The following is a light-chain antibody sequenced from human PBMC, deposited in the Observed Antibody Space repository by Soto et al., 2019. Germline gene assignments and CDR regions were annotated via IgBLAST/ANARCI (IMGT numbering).Light chain of an antibody. CDR2: DAS. CDR1: QTIDRW. J-gene: IGKJ1*01. V-gene: IGKV1-5*01. CDR3: QQSSITPRS. Sequence: DIQLTQSPSTLSASIGDRVDITCRASQTIDRWLAWYQQRPGLAPRLLIYDASTLESGVPSRFSGSGSGTEFTLTISGLQPEDFATYYCQQSSITPRSFGQGTKVEVK.